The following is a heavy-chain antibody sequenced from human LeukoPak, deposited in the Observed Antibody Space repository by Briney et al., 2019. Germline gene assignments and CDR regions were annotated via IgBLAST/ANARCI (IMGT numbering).Heavy chain of an antibody. J-gene: IGHJ4*02. CDR3: ARHTRGYYAPRWELRGSPFDY. CDR1: GYSISSGYY. D-gene: IGHD1-26*01. Sequence: PSETLSLTCTVSGYSISSGYYWGWIRQSPGKGLEWIGSIYHSGSTYYNPSLKSRVTISVDTSKNQFSLKLSSVTAADTAVYYCARHTRGYYAPRWELRGSPFDYWGQGTLVTVSS. CDR2: IYHSGST. V-gene: IGHV4-38-2*02.